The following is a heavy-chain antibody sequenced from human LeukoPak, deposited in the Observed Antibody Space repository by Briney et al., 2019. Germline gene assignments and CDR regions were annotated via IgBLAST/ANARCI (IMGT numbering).Heavy chain of an antibody. J-gene: IGHJ4*02. V-gene: IGHV3-48*03. CDR3: ARESDGYNFDY. CDR2: ISGSGSNI. D-gene: IGHD5-24*01. Sequence: PGGSLRLSCAASGFTFSSYEINWVRQAPGKGLEWVSYISGSGSNIYYADSVKGRFTISRDNAKNSLYLQMNSLRAEDTAVYYCARESDGYNFDYWGQGTLVTVSS. CDR1: GFTFSSYE.